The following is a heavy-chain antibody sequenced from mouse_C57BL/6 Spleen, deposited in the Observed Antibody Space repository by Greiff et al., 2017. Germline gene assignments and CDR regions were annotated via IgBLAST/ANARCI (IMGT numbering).Heavy chain of an antibody. CDR3: ARGGANLDY. CDR1: GYTFTSYW. D-gene: IGHD1-1*01. V-gene: IGHV1-61*01. Sequence: QVQLQQPGAELVRPGSSVKLSCKASGYTFTSYWMDWVKQRPGQGLEWIGNIYPSDSETHYNQKFKDKATLTVDKSSSTAYMQLSSLTSEDSAVYYWARGGANLDYWGQGTTLTVSS. J-gene: IGHJ2*01. CDR2: IYPSDSET.